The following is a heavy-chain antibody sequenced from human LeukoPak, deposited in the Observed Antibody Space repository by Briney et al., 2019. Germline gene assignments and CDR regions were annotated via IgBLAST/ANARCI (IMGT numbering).Heavy chain of an antibody. J-gene: IGHJ4*02. D-gene: IGHD3-10*01. V-gene: IGHV7-4-1*02. CDR2: INTDTGNP. CDR3: ARDLPTNYFGSGSSDY. CDR1: GGTFSSYA. Sequence: ASVKVSCKASGGTFSSYAISWVRQAPGQGLEWMGWINTDTGNPTYAQGFTGRFVFSLDTSVSTAYLQISSLKAEDTAVYYCARDLPTNYFGSGSSDYWGQGTLVTVSS.